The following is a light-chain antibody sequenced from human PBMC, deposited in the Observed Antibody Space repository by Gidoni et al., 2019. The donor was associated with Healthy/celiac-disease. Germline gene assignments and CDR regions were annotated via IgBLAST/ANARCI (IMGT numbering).Light chain of an antibody. J-gene: IGKJ1*01. CDR3: QQYSNWLTWT. CDR1: QGVSSN. Sequence: EIVITPAPATLSVSPGGRATLPCRANQGVSSNLAWYQQKPGQAPRLLIYGASSRATGIPARFSGSGSGTEFTLTISRLESEDFAVYYCQQYSNWLTWTFGQGTKVEIK. CDR2: GAS. V-gene: IGKV3-15*01.